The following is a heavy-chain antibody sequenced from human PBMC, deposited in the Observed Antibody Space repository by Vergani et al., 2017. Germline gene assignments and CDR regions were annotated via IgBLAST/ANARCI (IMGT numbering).Heavy chain of an antibody. J-gene: IGHJ5*02. CDR2: ISGSGGNT. V-gene: IGHV3-23*01. CDR3: ARDLRLLYNRFDP. CDR1: GFTFTTYA. Sequence: EVQLLESGGGLVQPGGSLRLSCAASGFTFTTYAMSWVRQAPGKGLEWVSAISGSGGNTYYADSVKGRFTISRDNSKNTLYLQMNSLRAEDTAVYYCARDLRLLYNRFDPWGQGTLVTVSS. D-gene: IGHD1-14*01.